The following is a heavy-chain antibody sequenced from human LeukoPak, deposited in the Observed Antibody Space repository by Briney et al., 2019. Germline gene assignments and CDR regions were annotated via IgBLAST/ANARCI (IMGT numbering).Heavy chain of an antibody. D-gene: IGHD7-27*01. CDR2: IGSSGGGI. CDR1: GFTFSTYT. Sequence: GRSLRLSCAASGFTFSTYTMYWVRHPPGKRLEWVSIIGSSGGGIHYADSVKGRFTISRDNSKNALYLQMNSLRVEDTAVYYCAIDPNWGTHSWGQGVLVTVSS. CDR3: AIDPNWGTHS. V-gene: IGHV3-23*01. J-gene: IGHJ4*02.